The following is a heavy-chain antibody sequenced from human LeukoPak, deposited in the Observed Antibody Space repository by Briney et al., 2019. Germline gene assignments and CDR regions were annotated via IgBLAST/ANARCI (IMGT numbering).Heavy chain of an antibody. V-gene: IGHV4-4*07. CDR3: ARGYPTYNWFDP. D-gene: IGHD5-18*01. CDR2: IYTSGST. J-gene: IGHJ5*02. Sequence: SETLSLTCTVSGGXISSYYCSWIRQPTGKGLEWIGRIYTSGSTNYNPSLKSRVTMSVDTSKNQFSLNLSSVTAADTAMYYCARGYPTYNWFDPWGQGTLVTVSS. CDR1: GGXISSYY.